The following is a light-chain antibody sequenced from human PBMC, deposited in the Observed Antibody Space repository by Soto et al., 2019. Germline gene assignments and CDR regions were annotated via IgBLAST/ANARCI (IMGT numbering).Light chain of an antibody. CDR2: GAS. CDR3: HQYGGPPRT. Sequence: EVVMTQSPATLSVSPGGRATLSCRASQSISDTLAWYQQKPGQAPRLLIYGASARAPGFPARFSGSGSGTDFTLTISSLQSEDFAVYYCHQYGGPPRTFGQGTKVDIK. CDR1: QSISDT. V-gene: IGKV3-15*01. J-gene: IGKJ1*01.